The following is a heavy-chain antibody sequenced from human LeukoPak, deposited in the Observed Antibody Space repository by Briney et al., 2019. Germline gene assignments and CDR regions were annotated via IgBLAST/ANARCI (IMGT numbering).Heavy chain of an antibody. Sequence: QPGRSLRLSCAASGFTFSSYGMHWVRQAPGKGLEWVAVIWYDGSNKYYADSVKGRFTISRDNSKNTLYLQMNSLRAEDTAVYYCASDIQDGYSSSWYGYFDYWGQGTLVTVSS. CDR2: IWYDGSNK. CDR3: ASDIQDGYSSSWYGYFDY. V-gene: IGHV3-30*19. D-gene: IGHD6-13*01. CDR1: GFTFSSYG. J-gene: IGHJ4*02.